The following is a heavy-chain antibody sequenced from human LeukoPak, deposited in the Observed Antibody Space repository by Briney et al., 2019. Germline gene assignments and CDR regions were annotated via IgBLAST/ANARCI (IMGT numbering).Heavy chain of an antibody. J-gene: IGHJ4*02. V-gene: IGHV3-21*01. D-gene: IGHD2-21*02. CDR2: ISSSSSYI. Sequence: GGSLRLSCAASGFTVSSNYMSWVRQAPGKGLEWVSSISSSSSYIYYADSVKGRFTISRDNAKNSLYLQMNSLRAEDTAVYYCARDPQAAYCGGDCYRNYWGQGTLVTVSS. CDR1: GFTVSSNY. CDR3: ARDPQAAYCGGDCYRNY.